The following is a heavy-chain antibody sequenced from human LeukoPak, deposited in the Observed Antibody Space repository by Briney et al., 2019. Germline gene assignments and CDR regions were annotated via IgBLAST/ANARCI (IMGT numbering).Heavy chain of an antibody. Sequence: GGSLRLSCAGSGFMFSDFYINWIRQSPGKGLEWLAYISPDGSYTTYGDSVKGRFVISRDNAKNSVSLRMNSLRVEDTAVYFCASDQVSGVFDYWGQGARVTVSS. CDR3: ASDQVSGVFDY. J-gene: IGHJ4*02. CDR1: GFMFSDFY. D-gene: IGHD5/OR15-5a*01. CDR2: ISPDGSYT. V-gene: IGHV3-11*05.